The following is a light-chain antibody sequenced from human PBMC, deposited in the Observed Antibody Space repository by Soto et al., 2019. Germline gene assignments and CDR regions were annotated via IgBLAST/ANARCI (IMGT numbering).Light chain of an antibody. CDR1: QSISSY. J-gene: IGKJ1*01. Sequence: DIQMTQSPSSLSASVGDRVTITCRASQSISSYLNWYQQKPGKAPKLLLYKASTLQSGVPSRFSGSGSGTEFTLTISSLQPDDFATYYCQHYNTYSTWTFGQGTKV. CDR2: KAS. V-gene: IGKV1-5*03. CDR3: QHYNTYSTWT.